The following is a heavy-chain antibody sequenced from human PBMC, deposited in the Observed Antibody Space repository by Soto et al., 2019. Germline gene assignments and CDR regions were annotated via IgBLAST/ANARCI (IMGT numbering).Heavy chain of an antibody. V-gene: IGHV3-7*01. CDR1: GFTFSSYW. D-gene: IGHD5-12*01. CDR3: AREGRGYSGYDEGFFDY. Sequence: GGSLRLSCAASGFTFSSYWMSWVRQAPGKGLEWVANIKQDGSEKYYVDSVKGRFTISRDNAKNSLYLQMNSLRAEDTAVYYCAREGRGYSGYDEGFFDYWGQGTLVTVSS. J-gene: IGHJ4*02. CDR2: IKQDGSEK.